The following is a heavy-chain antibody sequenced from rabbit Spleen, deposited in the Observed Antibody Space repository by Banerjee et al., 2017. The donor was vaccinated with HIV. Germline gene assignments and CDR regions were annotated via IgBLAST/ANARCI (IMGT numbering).Heavy chain of an antibody. D-gene: IGHD8-1*01. J-gene: IGHJ4*01. CDR1: GFTLSSYY. CDR3: ARDGAGGSYFAL. V-gene: IGHV1S7*01. Sequence: HLKESGGGLVQPGGSLKLSCKASGFTLSSYYMNWVRQAPGKGLEWIGYTDPVFGITYYASWVNGRFSISRENAQNTVFLQMTSLTAADTATYFCARDGAGGSYFALWGPGTLVTVS. CDR2: TDPVFGIT.